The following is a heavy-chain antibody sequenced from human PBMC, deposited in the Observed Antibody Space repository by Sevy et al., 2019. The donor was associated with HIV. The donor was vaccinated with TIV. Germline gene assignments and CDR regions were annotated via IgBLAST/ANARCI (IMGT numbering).Heavy chain of an antibody. V-gene: IGHV3-30*04. Sequence: GGYLRLSCAASGFTFSSYAMHWVRQAPGKGLEWVAVISYDGSNKYYADSVKGRFTISRDNSKNTLYLQMNSLRAEDTAVYYCAGERMIVVEMGAFDIWGQGTMVTVSS. CDR2: ISYDGSNK. J-gene: IGHJ3*02. CDR3: AGERMIVVEMGAFDI. CDR1: GFTFSSYA. D-gene: IGHD3-22*01.